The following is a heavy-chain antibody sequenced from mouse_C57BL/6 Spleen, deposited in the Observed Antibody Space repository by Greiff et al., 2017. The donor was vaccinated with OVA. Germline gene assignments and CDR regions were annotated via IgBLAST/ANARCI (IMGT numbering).Heavy chain of an antibody. V-gene: IGHV5-4*01. CDR1: GFTFSSYA. CDR3: ARDSWSNWALDY. Sequence: EVQVVESGGGLVKPGGSLKLSCAASGFTFSSYAMSWVRQTPEKRLEWVATISDGGSYTYYPDNVKGRFTISRDNAKNNLYLQMSHLKSEDTAMYYCARDSWSNWALDYWGQGTTLTVSS. D-gene: IGHD4-1*01. J-gene: IGHJ2*01. CDR2: ISDGGSYT.